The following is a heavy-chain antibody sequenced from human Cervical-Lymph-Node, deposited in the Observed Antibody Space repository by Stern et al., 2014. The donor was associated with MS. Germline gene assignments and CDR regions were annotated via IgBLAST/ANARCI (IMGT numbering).Heavy chain of an antibody. CDR1: GFTFSSYA. D-gene: IGHD6-19*01. J-gene: IGHJ4*02. V-gene: IGHV3-23*04. Sequence: VQLVESGGSLVQPGGSLRLSCAASGFTFSSYAMSWVRQAPGKGLEWVSAISGSGDSTYYADSVKGRFTISRDNSKNTLYLQMDSLRADDTAVYYCAKEGILVASFDYWGQGTLVTVSS. CDR2: ISGSGDST. CDR3: AKEGILVASFDY.